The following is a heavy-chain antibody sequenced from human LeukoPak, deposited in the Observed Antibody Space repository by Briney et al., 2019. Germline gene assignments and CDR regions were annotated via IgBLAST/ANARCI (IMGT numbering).Heavy chain of an antibody. CDR2: IYYSAST. V-gene: IGHV4-59*01. J-gene: IGHJ5*02. CDR1: GGSISGYY. CDR3: ARAVVVAATVKWFDP. D-gene: IGHD2-15*01. Sequence: PSETLSLTCTVSGGSISGYYWSWIRQSPGKGLEWIGYIYYSASTNYNPSLKSRVTMSVDTSKNHFSLKVSSVTAADTAVYYCARAVVVAATVKWFDPWGQGTLVTVSS.